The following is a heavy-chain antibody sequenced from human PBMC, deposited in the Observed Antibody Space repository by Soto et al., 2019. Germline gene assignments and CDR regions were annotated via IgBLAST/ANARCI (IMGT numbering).Heavy chain of an antibody. CDR2: SYYSGST. D-gene: IGHD6-19*01. CDR3: ARAVIAVAGTTFDP. Sequence: QVQLQESGPGLVKPSQTLSLTCTVSGGSISSGDYYWSWIRQPPGKGLEWIGYSYYSGSTYYNPSLKSRVSISVDTSTNHFSLKLSSVTAAATAVYYCARAVIAVAGTTFDPWGQGTLVTVSS. V-gene: IGHV4-30-4*01. CDR1: GGSISSGDYY. J-gene: IGHJ5*02.